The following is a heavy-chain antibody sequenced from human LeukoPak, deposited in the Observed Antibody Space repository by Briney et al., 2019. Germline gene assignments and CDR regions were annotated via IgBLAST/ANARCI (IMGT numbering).Heavy chain of an antibody. CDR2: IYYSGST. V-gene: IGHV4-30-4*01. J-gene: IGHJ5*02. Sequence: PSETLSLTCTVSGGSISSGDYYWSWIRQPPGKGLEWIGFIYYSGSTYYNPSLKSRVTISVDTSKNQFSLKLSSVTAADTAVYYCARHTMVRGFPGGFDPWGQGTLVTVSS. D-gene: IGHD3-10*01. CDR1: GGSISSGDYY. CDR3: ARHTMVRGFPGGFDP.